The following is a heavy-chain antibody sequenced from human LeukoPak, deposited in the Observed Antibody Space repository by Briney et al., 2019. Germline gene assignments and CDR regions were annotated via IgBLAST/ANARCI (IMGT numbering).Heavy chain of an antibody. J-gene: IGHJ4*02. Sequence: PSETLSLTCTVSGGSISSSSYYWGWIRQPPGKGLEWIGSIYYSGSTYYNPSLKSRVTISVDTSKNQFSLKLSSVTAADTAVYYCARLPHYYDSSGLIDYWGQGTLVTVSS. CDR3: ARLPHYYDSSGLIDY. V-gene: IGHV4-39*01. CDR2: IYYSGST. D-gene: IGHD3-22*01. CDR1: GGSISSSSYY.